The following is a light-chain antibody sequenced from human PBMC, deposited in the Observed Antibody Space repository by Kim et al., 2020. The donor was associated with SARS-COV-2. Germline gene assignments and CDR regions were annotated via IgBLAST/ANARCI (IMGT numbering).Light chain of an antibody. Sequence: EIVLTQSPGTLSLSPGERAILSCRASQSVSNNYLAWYQRKPGQAPRLLIYGASGRATGIPDRFSGSGSGTDFTLTISRLEPEDFAVYYCQQYANSLPLTFGGGTKVDIK. CDR1: QSVSNNY. CDR2: GAS. V-gene: IGKV3-20*01. CDR3: QQYANSLPLT. J-gene: IGKJ4*01.